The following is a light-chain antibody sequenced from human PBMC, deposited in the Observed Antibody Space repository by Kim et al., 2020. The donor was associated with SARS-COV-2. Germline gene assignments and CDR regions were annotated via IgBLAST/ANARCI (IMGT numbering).Light chain of an antibody. V-gene: IGLV2-23*02. CDR1: SSDVGTYNY. CDR2: EVT. J-gene: IGLJ3*02. Sequence: GQSITVSCTGTSSDVGTYNYVSWYQHLPGKVPKLMINEVTKRPSGVSNRFSGSKSGNTASLTISGLQAEDEADYYCCSYAGSNTWVFGGGTQLTVL. CDR3: CSYAGSNTWV.